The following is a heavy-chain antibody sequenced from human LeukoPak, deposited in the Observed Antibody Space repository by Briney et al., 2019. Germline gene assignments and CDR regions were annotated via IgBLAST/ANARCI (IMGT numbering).Heavy chain of an antibody. J-gene: IGHJ4*02. CDR2: IKNKANTYAT. CDR1: GFTFRDCA. CDR3: ARLLDTSDYYYNGCVY. D-gene: IGHD3-22*01. Sequence: GGSLRLSFAASGFTFRDCAIHGLRQASGKGLEWVGRIKNKANTYATAYAASVKGRFTISRDDSKNTAYLQMNSLKTEDTAVYYCARLLDTSDYYYNGCVYWGQGTLVTVSS. V-gene: IGHV3-73*01.